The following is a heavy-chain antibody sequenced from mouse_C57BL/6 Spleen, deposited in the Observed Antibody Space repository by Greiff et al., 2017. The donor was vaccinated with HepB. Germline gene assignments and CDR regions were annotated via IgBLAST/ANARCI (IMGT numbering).Heavy chain of an antibody. CDR2: INPNNGGT. CDR3: ERGRTAQATYAMDY. CDR1: GYTFTDYN. V-gene: IGHV1-18*01. Sequence: EVQLQQSGPELVKPGASVKIPCKASGYTFTDYNMDWVKQSHGKSLEWIGDINPNNGGTIYNQKFKGKATLTVDKSSSTAYMELRSLTSEDTAVYYCERGRTAQATYAMDYWGQGTSVTVSS. J-gene: IGHJ4*01. D-gene: IGHD3-2*02.